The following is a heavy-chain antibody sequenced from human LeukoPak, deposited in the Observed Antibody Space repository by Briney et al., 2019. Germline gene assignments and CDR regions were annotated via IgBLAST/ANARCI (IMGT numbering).Heavy chain of an antibody. D-gene: IGHD3-10*01. V-gene: IGHV5-51*01. CDR2: INPGDSDT. Sequence: GESLKISCKGSGYSFTSYCIGWVRQMPGKGLEWMGIINPGDSDTRYSPSFQGQVTISVYTSISTAFLYWSSLKASDTAMYYCARHASYYGSGSYYLDFWGQGTLVTVSS. CDR1: GYSFTSYC. CDR3: ARHASYYGSGSYYLDF. J-gene: IGHJ4*02.